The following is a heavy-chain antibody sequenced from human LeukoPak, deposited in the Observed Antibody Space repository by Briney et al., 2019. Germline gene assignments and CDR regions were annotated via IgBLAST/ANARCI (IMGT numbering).Heavy chain of an antibody. V-gene: IGHV4-59*01. J-gene: IGHJ6*03. D-gene: IGHD6-6*01. CDR2: IYYSGST. CDR3: ARGISSSFGYYYYYYMDV. Sequence: SETLSLTCTVSGGSISSYYWSWIRQPAGKGLEWIGSIYYSGSTYYNPSLKSRVTISVDTSKNQFSLKLSSVTAADTAVYYCARGISSSFGYYYYYYMDVWGKGTTVTVSS. CDR1: GGSISSYY.